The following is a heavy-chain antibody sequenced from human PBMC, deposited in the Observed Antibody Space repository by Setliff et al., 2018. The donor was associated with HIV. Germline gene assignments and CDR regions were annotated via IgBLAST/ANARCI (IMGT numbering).Heavy chain of an antibody. CDR1: GGTFSSYA. J-gene: IGHJ5*02. V-gene: IGHV1-69*05. Sequence: ASVKVSCKASGGTFSSYAISWVRQAPGQGLEWMGGIIPIFGTANYAQKFQGRVTITRDTSASTAYMDLSSLRFEDTAVYYCARDTYNFWSAYYKAGFDPWGQGTLVTVSS. D-gene: IGHD3-3*01. CDR3: ARDTYNFWSAYYKAGFDP. CDR2: IIPIFGTA.